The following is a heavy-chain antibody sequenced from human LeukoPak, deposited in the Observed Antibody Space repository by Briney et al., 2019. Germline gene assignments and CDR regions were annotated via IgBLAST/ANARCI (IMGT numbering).Heavy chain of an antibody. CDR1: GGSISSYY. V-gene: IGHV4-59*08. J-gene: IGHJ5*02. CDR2: IYYSGST. D-gene: IGHD2-15*01. Sequence: PSEILSLTCTVSGGSISSYYWSWIRQPPGKGLEWIGYIYYSGSTNYNPSLKSRVTISVDTSKNQFSLKLSSVTAADTAVYYCARRYCSGGSCYWFDPWGQGTLVTVSS. CDR3: ARRYCSGGSCYWFDP.